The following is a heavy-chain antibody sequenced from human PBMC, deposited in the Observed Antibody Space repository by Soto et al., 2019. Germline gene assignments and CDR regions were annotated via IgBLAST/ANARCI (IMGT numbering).Heavy chain of an antibody. J-gene: IGHJ4*02. CDR2: ISSRSTNT. Sequence: EVQLVESGGGLVKPGGSLRLSCEDSGFTFSSYTMNWVRRAPGKGLEWVSSISSRSTNTHYADSVRGRFTISRDNAKRSLYLQMNSLRAEDTAVCYCARGPLYYFDYWGQGTLVTVSS. CDR1: GFTFSSYT. CDR3: ARGPLYYFDY. V-gene: IGHV3-21*02.